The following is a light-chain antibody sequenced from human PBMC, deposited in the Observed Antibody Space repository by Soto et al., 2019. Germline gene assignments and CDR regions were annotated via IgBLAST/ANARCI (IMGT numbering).Light chain of an antibody. V-gene: IGLV1-47*01. CDR3: AAWDDSLSGRV. Sequence: QSVVTQPPSASGTPGQRVTISCSGRSSNIGSHYVYWYQQLPGTAPKLLIYRNNQRPSGVPDRFSGSKSGTSASLAISGLRSEDEADYYCAAWDDSLSGRVFGGGTQLTVL. J-gene: IGLJ3*02. CDR2: RNN. CDR1: SSNIGSHY.